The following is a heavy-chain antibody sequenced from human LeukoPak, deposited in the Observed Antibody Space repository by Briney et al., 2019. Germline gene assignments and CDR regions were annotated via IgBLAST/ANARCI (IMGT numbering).Heavy chain of an antibody. CDR3: ARHPYYYDSSGYYYHWFDP. CDR2: IYTSGST. J-gene: IGHJ5*02. D-gene: IGHD3-22*01. CDR1: GVSISSYY. Sequence: SETLSLTCTVSGVSISSYYWSWIRQPPGKGLEWIGYIYTSGSTTYNPSLKSRVTISVETSKNQFSLKLSSVTAADTAVYYCARHPYYYDSSGYYYHWFDPWGHGTLVTVSS. V-gene: IGHV4-4*09.